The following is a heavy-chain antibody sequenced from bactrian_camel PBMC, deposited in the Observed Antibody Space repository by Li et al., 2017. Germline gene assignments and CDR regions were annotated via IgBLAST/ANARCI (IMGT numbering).Heavy chain of an antibody. CDR2: IDGDGFR. J-gene: IGHJ6*01. CDR1: GVTYDAYSLGYT. Sequence: HVQLVESGGGSVQAGETLVVSCVPNGVTYDAYSLGYTLGWFRQAPGKEREGVACIDGDGFRKFAEAVKGRFTISKDNAKNSHYLQMNRLKTEDSAVYYCVSSESWSWFGYWGQGTQVTVS. D-gene: IGHD6*01. CDR3: VSSESWSWFGY. V-gene: IGHV3S55*01.